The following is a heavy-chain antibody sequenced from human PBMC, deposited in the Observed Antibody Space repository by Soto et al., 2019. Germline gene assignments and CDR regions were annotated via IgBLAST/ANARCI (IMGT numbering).Heavy chain of an antibody. J-gene: IGHJ6*02. Sequence: GGSLRLSCAASGFTFSSYAMSWVRLAPGKGLEWVSTVNTGGSSTFYADSVKGRFTISRDNSKNTLHLQMNSLTVADTAVYYCARRLFLAGLDVWGQGTTVTVSS. V-gene: IGHV3-23*01. D-gene: IGHD1-1*01. CDR3: ARRLFLAGLDV. CDR1: GFTFSSYA. CDR2: VNTGGSST.